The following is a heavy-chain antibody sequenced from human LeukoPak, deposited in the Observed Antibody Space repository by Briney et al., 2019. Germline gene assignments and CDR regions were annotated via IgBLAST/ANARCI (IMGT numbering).Heavy chain of an antibody. Sequence: GGSLRLSCAVSGFNFRDHWMDWVRQAPGKGLEWVGHIKTDGSETYYVDSLKGRFSISRDNSKNTLYLQMNSLRAEDTAVYYCAKEGEDFWSGYSHFDYWGQGTLVTVSS. D-gene: IGHD3-3*01. J-gene: IGHJ4*02. CDR1: GFNFRDHW. V-gene: IGHV3-7*01. CDR2: IKTDGSET. CDR3: AKEGEDFWSGYSHFDY.